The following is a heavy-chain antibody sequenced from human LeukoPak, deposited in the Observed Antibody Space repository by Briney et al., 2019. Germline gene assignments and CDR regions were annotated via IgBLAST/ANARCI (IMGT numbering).Heavy chain of an antibody. CDR1: GFTFSSYG. Sequence: GGSLRLSCAASGFTFSSYGMHWVRQAPGKGLEWVAVISYDGSNKYYADSVKGRFTISRDNSKNTLYLQMNSLRAEDTAVYYCAKGANSYALLRNWFDPWGQGTLVTVSS. CDR2: ISYDGSNK. D-gene: IGHD5-18*01. V-gene: IGHV3-30*18. CDR3: AKGANSYALLRNWFDP. J-gene: IGHJ5*02.